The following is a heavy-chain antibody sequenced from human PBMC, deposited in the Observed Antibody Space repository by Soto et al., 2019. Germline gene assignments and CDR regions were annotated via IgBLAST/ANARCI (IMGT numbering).Heavy chain of an antibody. CDR2: MYFGGSF. D-gene: IGHD3-22*01. Sequence: QIQLQESGPGLVKPSETLSLTCTVSGASVSDGYWSWIRQPPGKGLEGIGFMYFGGSFTYNPSLSRRGTRSVETSNNHFSRKVPSVTASDTAVYYCARSYYDRTGFAVDPWGQGTLVTVSS. V-gene: IGHV4-59*02. CDR3: ARSYYDRTGFAVDP. J-gene: IGHJ5*02. CDR1: GASVSDGY.